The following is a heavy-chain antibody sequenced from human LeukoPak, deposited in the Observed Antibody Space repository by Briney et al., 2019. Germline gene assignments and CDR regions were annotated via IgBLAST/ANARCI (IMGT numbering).Heavy chain of an antibody. V-gene: IGHV3-23*01. CDR1: GFTFSGYA. J-gene: IGHJ4*02. Sequence: PGGSLRLSCAASGFTFSGYAMSWVRQAPGKGLGWVSAISGSGGSTNYADSVKGRFTISRDNSKNQLYLQMNSLTAEDTAVYYCAKDRHSTTVRPRQDYWGQGTLVTVSS. CDR2: ISGSGGST. D-gene: IGHD4-17*01. CDR3: AKDRHSTTVRPRQDY.